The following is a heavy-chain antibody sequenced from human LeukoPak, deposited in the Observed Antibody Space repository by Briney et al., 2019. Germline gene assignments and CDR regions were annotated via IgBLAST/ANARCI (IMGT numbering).Heavy chain of an antibody. CDR1: GGSISSYY. V-gene: IGHV4-4*07. Sequence: PSETLSLTCTVSGGSISSYYWSWIRQPAGKGLEWIGRIYTSGSTNYNPSLKSRVTISVDTSKNQFSLKLSSVTAADTAVYYCARQDYDFWSGYLYYFDYWGQGTLVTVSS. J-gene: IGHJ4*02. D-gene: IGHD3-3*01. CDR2: IYTSGST. CDR3: ARQDYDFWSGYLYYFDY.